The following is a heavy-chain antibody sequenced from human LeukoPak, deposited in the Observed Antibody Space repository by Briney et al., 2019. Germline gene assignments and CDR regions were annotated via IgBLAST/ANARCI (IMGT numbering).Heavy chain of an antibody. CDR1: GFTFSSYS. Sequence: GGSLRLSCAASGFTFSSYSMNWVRQAPGKGLEWVSYISSSSSTIYYADSVKGRFTISRDNAKNSLYLQMNSLRAEDTAVYYCARVPKRSSSGGWGQGTLVTVSS. CDR3: ARVPKRSSSGG. V-gene: IGHV3-48*04. CDR2: ISSSSSTI. J-gene: IGHJ4*02. D-gene: IGHD6-13*01.